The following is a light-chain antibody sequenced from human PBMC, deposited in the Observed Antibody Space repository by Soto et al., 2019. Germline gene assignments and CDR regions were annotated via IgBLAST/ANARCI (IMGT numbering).Light chain of an antibody. J-gene: IGLJ3*02. V-gene: IGLV2-14*01. Sequence: QSVLTQPASVSGSPGQSITISCTGTSSDVGGYDYVSWYQQHPGKTPKLIIYEVSNRPSGISNRFSGSKSAYTASLTISGLQTEDEADYYGSSYTSGSAWVFGGGTKLTVL. CDR2: EVS. CDR3: SSYTSGSAWV. CDR1: SSDVGGYDY.